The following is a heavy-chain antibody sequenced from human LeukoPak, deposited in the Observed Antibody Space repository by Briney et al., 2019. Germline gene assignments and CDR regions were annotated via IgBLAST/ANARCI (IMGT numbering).Heavy chain of an antibody. CDR3: STVFGDE. J-gene: IGHJ4*02. D-gene: IGHD3-10*02. CDR2: IKSKTAGGTT. Sequence: GRSARLSCAASRFTFTYACMSWVRQAPGKGLEWVGRIKSKTAGGTTDYAAPVKGRFTITRDDLKNTVYLQMNSLKTEDTAVYYCSTVFGDEWGQGTLVTVFS. V-gene: IGHV3-15*01. CDR1: RFTFTYAC.